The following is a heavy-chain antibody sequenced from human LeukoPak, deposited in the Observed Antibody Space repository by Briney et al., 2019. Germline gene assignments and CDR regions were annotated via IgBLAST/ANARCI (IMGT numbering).Heavy chain of an antibody. CDR2: ISGSGGST. CDR1: GFTFSSYA. Sequence: GGSLRLSCAASGFTFSSYAKSWVRQAPGKGLEWVSAISGSGGSTYYADSVKGRFTISRDNSKNTLYLQMNSLRAEDTAVYYCAKITRGYCSGGSCYLWFDPRGQGTLVTVSS. J-gene: IGHJ5*02. V-gene: IGHV3-23*01. D-gene: IGHD2-15*01. CDR3: AKITRGYCSGGSCYLWFDP.